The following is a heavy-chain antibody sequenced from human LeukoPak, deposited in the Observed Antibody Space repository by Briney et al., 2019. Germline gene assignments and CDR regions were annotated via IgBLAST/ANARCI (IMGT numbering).Heavy chain of an antibody. CDR3: ARGGGATMEWFDP. CDR2: INPNSGGT. V-gene: IGHV1-2*02. Sequence: ASVKVSCKASGYTFTGYYMHWVRQVPGQGLEWMGWINPNSGGTNYAQKFQGRVTMTRDTSISTAYMELSRLTSDDTAVYYCARGGGATMEWFDPWGQGTLVTVSS. D-gene: IGHD5-12*01. J-gene: IGHJ5*02. CDR1: GYTFTGYY.